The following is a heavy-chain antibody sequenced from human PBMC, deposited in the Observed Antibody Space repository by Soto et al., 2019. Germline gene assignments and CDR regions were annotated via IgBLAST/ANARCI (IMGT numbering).Heavy chain of an antibody. V-gene: IGHV3-33*01. J-gene: IGHJ6*02. CDR1: GFTFSSYG. Sequence: GGSLRLSWAASGFTFSSYGMHWVRQAPGKGLEWVAVIWYDGSNKYCADSVKGRFTISRDNSKNTLYLQMNSLRAEDTAVYYCAREGSSSGYYYGMDVWGQGTTVTVSS. D-gene: IGHD6-6*01. CDR3: AREGSSSGYYYGMDV. CDR2: IWYDGSNK.